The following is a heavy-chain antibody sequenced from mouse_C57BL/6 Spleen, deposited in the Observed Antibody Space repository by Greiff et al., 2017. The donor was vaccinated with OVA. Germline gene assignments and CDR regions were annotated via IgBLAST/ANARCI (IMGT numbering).Heavy chain of an antibody. D-gene: IGHD1-1*01. Sequence: EVQLQESGPGLVKPSQSLSLTCSVTGYSITSGYYWNWIRQFPGNKLEWMGYISYDGSNNYNPSLKNRISITRDTSKNQFFLKLNSVTTEDTATYYCASSYYYGSRSFAYWGQGTLDTVSA. CDR3: ASSYYYGSRSFAY. V-gene: IGHV3-6*01. CDR1: GYSITSGYY. J-gene: IGHJ3*01. CDR2: ISYDGSN.